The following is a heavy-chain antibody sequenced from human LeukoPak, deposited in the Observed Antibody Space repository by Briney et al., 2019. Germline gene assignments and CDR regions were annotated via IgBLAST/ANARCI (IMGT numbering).Heavy chain of an antibody. Sequence: GGSPRLSCAASGFTFSTYAMSWVRQAPGEGLEWVSGVRGTGTDTYYADPVKGRFTISRDNSKNTLYLQMNSLRAEDTAIYYCAKTSRANSAYDSPFDYWGQGTLVTVSS. J-gene: IGHJ4*02. D-gene: IGHD5-12*01. CDR3: AKTSRANSAYDSPFDY. CDR2: VRGTGTDT. CDR1: GFTFSTYA. V-gene: IGHV3-23*01.